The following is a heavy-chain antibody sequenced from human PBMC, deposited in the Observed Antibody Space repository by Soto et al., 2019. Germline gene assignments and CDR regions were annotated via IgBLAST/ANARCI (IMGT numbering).Heavy chain of an antibody. CDR1: GGSISSGDYY. CDR3: ARYQKGPFDY. J-gene: IGHJ4*02. D-gene: IGHD2-2*01. CDR2: TYYSGST. V-gene: IGHV4-30-4*01. Sequence: SETLSLTCTVSGGSISSGDYYWSWIRQPPGKGLEWIGYTYYSGSTYYNPSLKSRVTISVDTSKNQFSLKLTSVTAADTAVYYCARYQKGPFDYWGQGTLVTVSS.